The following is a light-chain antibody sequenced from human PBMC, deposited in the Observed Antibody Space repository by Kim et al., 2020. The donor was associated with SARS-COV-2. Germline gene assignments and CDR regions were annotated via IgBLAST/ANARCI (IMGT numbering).Light chain of an antibody. Sequence: QRVTTSCPGSSSKIGAGYNVHWYQQFPGTVPKLLIYGNSNRPSGVPDRFSGSKSGTSASLAITGLQAEDEAGYFCQSYDSSLSGVLFGGGTQLTVL. CDR1: SSKIGAGYN. CDR3: QSYDSSLSGVL. CDR2: GNS. V-gene: IGLV1-40*01. J-gene: IGLJ2*01.